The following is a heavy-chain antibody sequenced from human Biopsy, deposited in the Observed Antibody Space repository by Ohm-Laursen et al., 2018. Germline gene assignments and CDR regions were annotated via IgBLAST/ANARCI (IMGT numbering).Heavy chain of an antibody. Sequence: TLSLTCTVSGGSIRSDYWGWIRQSPRKGLEWIGLISGRGATNYNPSLRGRVTIPVETSKNQFSLKLSSVPAADTAVFFCARLYRLDDYWNDDPPDAFDVWGQGTMVTVS. CDR2: ISGRGAT. J-gene: IGHJ3*01. V-gene: IGHV4-59*01. CDR1: GGSIRSDY. CDR3: ARLYRLDDYWNDDPPDAFDV. D-gene: IGHD3-3*01.